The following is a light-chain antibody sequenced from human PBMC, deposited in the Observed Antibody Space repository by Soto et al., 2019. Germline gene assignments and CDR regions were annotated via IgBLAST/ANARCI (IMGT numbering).Light chain of an antibody. J-gene: IGKJ1*01. CDR3: HQYGSSPAT. V-gene: IGKV3-20*01. Sequence: EIVMTLSPATLSVSPGESVTLSCCARMAVSNYLAWYQQRPGQAPRLLIYGATSRATGIPDRFSGSGSGTDFTLTISRLEPEDFAVYYCHQYGSSPATFGQGTKVDIK. CDR2: GAT. CDR1: MAVSNY.